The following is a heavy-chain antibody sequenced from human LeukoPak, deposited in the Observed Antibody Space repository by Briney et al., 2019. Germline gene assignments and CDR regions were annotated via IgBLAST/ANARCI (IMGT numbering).Heavy chain of an antibody. CDR3: ARLGITGTTLYYFDY. J-gene: IGHJ4*02. CDR2: INPGDSDT. D-gene: IGHD1-20*01. CDR1: GYSFTSYW. Sequence: GESLKISCKGSGYSFTSYWIGWVRQMPGKGLEWLGIINPGDSDTRYSPSFQGQVTISADKSISTANLQWSSLKASDTAMYYCARLGITGTTLYYFDYWGQGTLVTVSS. V-gene: IGHV5-51*01.